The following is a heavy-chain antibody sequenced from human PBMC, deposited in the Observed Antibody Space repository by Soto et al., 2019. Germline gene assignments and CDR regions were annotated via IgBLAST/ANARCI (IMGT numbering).Heavy chain of an antibody. CDR3: ARGRGLLQWQLYYFDY. CDR2: IYYSGST. Sequence: PSEALSLTCTVSGGSISSSSYYWGWIRQPPGKGLEWIGSIYYSGSTYYNPSLKSRVTISVDTSKNQFSLKLSSVTAADTAVYYPARGRGLLQWQLYYFDYWAQATLVTVS. J-gene: IGHJ4*02. CDR1: GGSISSSSYY. D-gene: IGHD1-26*01. V-gene: IGHV4-39*03.